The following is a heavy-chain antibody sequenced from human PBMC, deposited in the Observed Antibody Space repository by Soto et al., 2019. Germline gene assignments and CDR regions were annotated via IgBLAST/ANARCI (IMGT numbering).Heavy chain of an antibody. D-gene: IGHD5-18*01. V-gene: IGHV1-8*01. Sequence: ASVKVSCKASGYTFTSYDINWVRQATGQGLEWMGWMNPNSGNTGYAQKFQGRVTMTRNTSISTAYMEPSSLRSEDTAVYYCARGRYSYGYGYYYYGMDVWGQGTTVTVSS. CDR3: ARGRYSYGYGYYYYGMDV. CDR2: MNPNSGNT. J-gene: IGHJ6*02. CDR1: GYTFTSYD.